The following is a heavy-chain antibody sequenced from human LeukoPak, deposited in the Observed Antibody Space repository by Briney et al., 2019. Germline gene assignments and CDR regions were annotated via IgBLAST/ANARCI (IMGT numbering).Heavy chain of an antibody. CDR2: IYYSGST. V-gene: IGHV4-59*08. CDR3: ARRGIAAAGYDY. Sequence: PSETLSLTCTVSGGSISSYYWSWIRQPPGKGLEWIEYIYYSGSTNYNPSLKSRVTISVDTSKNQFSLKLSSVTAADTAVYYCARRGIAAAGYDYWGQGTLVTVSS. D-gene: IGHD6-13*01. CDR1: GGSISSYY. J-gene: IGHJ4*02.